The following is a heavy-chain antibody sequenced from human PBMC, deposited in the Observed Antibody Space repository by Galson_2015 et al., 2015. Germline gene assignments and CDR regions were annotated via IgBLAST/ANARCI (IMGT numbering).Heavy chain of an antibody. J-gene: IGHJ6*02. CDR3: ARRELDQYYYYYGMDV. D-gene: IGHD1/OR15-1a*01. CDR1: GYSFTSYW. Sequence: QSGAEVKKPGESLRISCKGSGYSFTSYWISWVRQMPGKGLEWMGRIDPSDSYTNYSPSFQGHVTISADKSISTAYLQWSSLKASDTAMYYCARRELDQYYYYYGMDVWGQGTTVTVSS. V-gene: IGHV5-10-1*01. CDR2: IDPSDSYT.